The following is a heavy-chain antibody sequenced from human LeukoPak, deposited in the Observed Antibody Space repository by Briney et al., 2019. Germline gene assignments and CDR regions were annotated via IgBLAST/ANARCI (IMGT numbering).Heavy chain of an antibody. J-gene: IGHJ4*02. V-gene: IGHV4-59*01. D-gene: IGHD5-24*01. Sequence: PSETLSLTCTASGDSISSYYWSWIRQPPGQGLEWIGYIHYSGNPNYNPYLKSRVSISVDTYKNQFSLNLASVTGADTAVYYCARDRDGYNRVDNWGQGTLVIVSS. CDR2: IHYSGNP. CDR1: GDSISSYY. CDR3: ARDRDGYNRVDN.